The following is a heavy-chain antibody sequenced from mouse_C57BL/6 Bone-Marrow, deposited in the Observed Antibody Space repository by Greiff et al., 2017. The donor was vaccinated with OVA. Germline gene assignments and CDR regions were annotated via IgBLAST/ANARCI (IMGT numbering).Heavy chain of an antibody. V-gene: IGHV1-69*01. CDR2: IDPSDSYT. CDR1: GYTFTSYW. D-gene: IGHD2-5*01. Sequence: VQLQQPGAELVMPGASVKLSCKASGYTFTSYWMHWVKQRPGQGLEWIGEIDPSDSYTNYNQKFKGKSTLTVDKSSSTAYMQLSSLTSEDSAVYYCAKDRSNYVGDYAMYYWGQGTSVTVSS. J-gene: IGHJ4*01. CDR3: AKDRSNYVGDYAMYY.